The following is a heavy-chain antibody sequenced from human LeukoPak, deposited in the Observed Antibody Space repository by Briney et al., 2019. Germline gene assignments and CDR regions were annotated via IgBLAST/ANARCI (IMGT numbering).Heavy chain of an antibody. D-gene: IGHD2-2*01. CDR1: GFTFSSYA. J-gene: IGHJ4*02. V-gene: IGHV3-23*01. Sequence: GGSLRLSCAASGFTFSSYAMSWVRQAPGKGLEWVSAISDSGGNTYYADSVKGRFTISRDNSKNTLYLQMNSLRAEDTAVYYCAKGFYCSSSTCLDYWGQGTLVTVSS. CDR2: ISDSGGNT. CDR3: AKGFYCSSSTCLDY.